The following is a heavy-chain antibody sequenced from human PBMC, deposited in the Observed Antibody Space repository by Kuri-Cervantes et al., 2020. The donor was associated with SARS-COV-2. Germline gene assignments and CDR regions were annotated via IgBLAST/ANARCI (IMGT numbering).Heavy chain of an antibody. J-gene: IGHJ6*03. Sequence: ASVKVSCKASGGTFSSYAISWVRQAPGQGLEWMGWMNPNSGNTGYAQKFQGRVTITRNTSISTAYMELSSLRSEDTAVYYCARRFLEWSQGMDVWGKGTTVTVSS. D-gene: IGHD3-3*01. CDR2: MNPNSGNT. CDR1: GGTFSSYA. CDR3: ARRFLEWSQGMDV. V-gene: IGHV1-8*03.